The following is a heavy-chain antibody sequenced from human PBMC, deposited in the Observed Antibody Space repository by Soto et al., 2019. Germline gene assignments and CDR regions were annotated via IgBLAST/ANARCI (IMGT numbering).Heavy chain of an antibody. CDR3: ARVVEDIVVVPAASGPDYYYYMDV. D-gene: IGHD2-2*01. V-gene: IGHV4-31*03. CDR2: IYYSGST. CDR1: GGSISSGGYY. J-gene: IGHJ6*03. Sequence: QVQLQESGPGLVKPSQTLSLTCTVSGGSISSGGYYWSWIRQHRGKGLEWIGYIYYSGSTYYNPSLESRVTISVDTSTNEVPLKLSSVTASDTAVYSCARVVEDIVVVPAASGPDYYYYMDVWGKGTTVTVSS.